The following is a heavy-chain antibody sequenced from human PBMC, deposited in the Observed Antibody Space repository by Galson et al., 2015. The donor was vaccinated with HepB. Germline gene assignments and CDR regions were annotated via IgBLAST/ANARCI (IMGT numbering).Heavy chain of an antibody. CDR3: AGEVGSRSFDS. D-gene: IGHD3-10*01. J-gene: IGHJ4*02. CDR1: GFTFSTFT. Sequence: SLRLSCAASGFTFSTFTMNWVRQAPGKGLEWVSSISSSSNDIYYADSIKGRFIISRDNAKNSLYLQMNSLRGEDTAVYYCAGEVGSRSFDSWGQGTLVTVSS. V-gene: IGHV3-21*01. CDR2: ISSSSNDI.